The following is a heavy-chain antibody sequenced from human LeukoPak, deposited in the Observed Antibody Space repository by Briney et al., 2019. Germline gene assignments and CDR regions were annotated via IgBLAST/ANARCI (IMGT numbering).Heavy chain of an antibody. CDR3: ARGYCSSTSCYLGLNYYGMDV. Sequence: SETLSLTCAVYGGSFSGYYWSWIRQPPGKGLEWIGEINHSGSTNYNPSLKSRVTISVDTSKNQFSLKLSSVTAADTAVYYCARGYCSSTSCYLGLNYYGMDVWGQGTTVTVSS. J-gene: IGHJ6*02. CDR1: GGSFSGYY. CDR2: INHSGST. D-gene: IGHD2-2*01. V-gene: IGHV4-34*01.